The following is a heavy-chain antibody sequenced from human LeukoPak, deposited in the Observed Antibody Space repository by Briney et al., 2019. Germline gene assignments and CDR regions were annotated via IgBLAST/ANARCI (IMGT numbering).Heavy chain of an antibody. CDR3: ARPEGKRGYSYGLTWAY. J-gene: IGHJ4*02. D-gene: IGHD5-18*01. CDR1: GYSFTSYW. Sequence: GESLKISCKGSGYSFTSYWIGWVRQMPGHGLEWLGIIYPGDSDTRNSPSFQGQVTISADKSINTAYLQWSSLKASDTAMYYCARPEGKRGYSYGLTWAYWGQRTLVTVSS. V-gene: IGHV5-51*01. CDR2: IYPGDSDT.